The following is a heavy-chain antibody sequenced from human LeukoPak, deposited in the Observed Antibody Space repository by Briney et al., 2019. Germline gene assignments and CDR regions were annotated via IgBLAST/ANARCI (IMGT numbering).Heavy chain of an antibody. CDR3: ARRRIAARPVDY. V-gene: IGHV4-34*01. CDR1: GGSFSGYY. Sequence: SETLSLTCAVYGGSFSGYYWSWIRQPPGKGLEWIGEINHSGSTNYNPSLRSRVTISVDTSKNQFSLKLSSVTAADTAVYYCARRRIAARPVDYWGQGTLVTVSS. J-gene: IGHJ4*02. D-gene: IGHD6-6*01. CDR2: INHSGST.